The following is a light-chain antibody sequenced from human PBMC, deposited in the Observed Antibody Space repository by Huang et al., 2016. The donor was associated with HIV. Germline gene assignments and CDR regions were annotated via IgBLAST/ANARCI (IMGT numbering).Light chain of an antibody. J-gene: IGKJ1*01. CDR3: QQSYSTPRT. V-gene: IGKV1-39*01. Sequence: DIQMTQSPSSLSASVGDRVTITCRASQSISSYLKWYKQKPGKAPKLLIYAASSLQSGVPSRFSGSGSGTDFTLTISSLQPEDFATYYCQQSYSTPRTFGQGTKVEIK. CDR1: QSISSY. CDR2: AAS.